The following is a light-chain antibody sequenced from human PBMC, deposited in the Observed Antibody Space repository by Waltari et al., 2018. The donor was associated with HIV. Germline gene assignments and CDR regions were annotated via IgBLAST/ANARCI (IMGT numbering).Light chain of an antibody. V-gene: IGLV2-11*01. CDR2: EVI. CDR3: CSYAGTYTYVL. J-gene: IGLJ3*02. Sequence: QSALTQPRSVSGSPGQYVTIPCTGTTSYVGGYDSVSWYLQHPGKVPKLIIYEVIKRPSGVPDRFSGSKSGNTASLTISGLQTEDEADYFCCSYAGTYTYVLFGGGTKLTVL. CDR1: TSYVGGYDS.